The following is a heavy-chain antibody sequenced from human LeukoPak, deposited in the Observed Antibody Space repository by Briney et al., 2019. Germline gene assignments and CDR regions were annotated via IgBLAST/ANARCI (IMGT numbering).Heavy chain of an antibody. J-gene: IGHJ4*02. V-gene: IGHV3-30*18. CDR3: AKDWERWELRSFLDY. CDR2: ISYDGSNK. D-gene: IGHD1-26*01. CDR1: GFTFSSYG. Sequence: GGSLRLSCAASGFTFSSYGMHWVRQAPGKGLEWVAVISYDGSNKYYADSVKGRFTISRDNSKNTLYLQMNSLRAEDTAVYYCAKDWERWELRSFLDYWGQGTLVTVSS.